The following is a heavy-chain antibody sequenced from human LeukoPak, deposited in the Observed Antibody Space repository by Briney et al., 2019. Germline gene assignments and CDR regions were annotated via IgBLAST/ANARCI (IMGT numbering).Heavy chain of an antibody. J-gene: IGHJ5*02. D-gene: IGHD3-10*02. CDR3: ATLTRDVRGALNWFDP. V-gene: IGHV1-18*01. Sequence: ASVKVSCKASGYTFTSYGISWVRQAPGQGLEWMGWISAYNGNTNYAQKLQGRVTMTTDTSTSTAYMELRSLRSDDTAVYYCATLTRDVRGALNWFDPWGQGTLVTVSS. CDR2: ISAYNGNT. CDR1: GYTFTSYG.